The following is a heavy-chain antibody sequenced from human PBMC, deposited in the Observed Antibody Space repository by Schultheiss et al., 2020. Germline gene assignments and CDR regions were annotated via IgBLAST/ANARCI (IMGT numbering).Heavy chain of an antibody. D-gene: IGHD6-6*01. Sequence: ASVKVSCKASAYNFTSYDINWVRQATGQGLEWMGWMNPNSGNTGYAQKFQGRVTMTRNTSISTAYMELSSLRSEDTAVYYCARGAARGFVGCFDPWGQGTLVTVSS. V-gene: IGHV1-8*01. CDR2: MNPNSGNT. J-gene: IGHJ5*02. CDR1: AYNFTSYD. CDR3: ARGAARGFVGCFDP.